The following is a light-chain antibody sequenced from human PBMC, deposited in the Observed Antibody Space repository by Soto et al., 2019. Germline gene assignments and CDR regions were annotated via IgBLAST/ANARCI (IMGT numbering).Light chain of an antibody. CDR2: AAF. CDR3: LQDYNYAWT. V-gene: IGKV1-6*01. CDR1: QDIGSK. Sequence: ASQMTQSPSSLSASLGDRVTITCRASQDIGSKLGWFQQKPGKAPELLIYAAFNLQSGVPSSFSGSRSGTDFTLTISSLQPEDFATYYCLQDYNYAWTFGQGTKVAIK. J-gene: IGKJ1*01.